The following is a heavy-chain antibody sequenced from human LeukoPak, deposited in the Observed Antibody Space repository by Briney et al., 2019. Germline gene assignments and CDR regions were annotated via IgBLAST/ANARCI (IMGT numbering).Heavy chain of an antibody. CDR2: IWYGGSNK. CDR3: AKDSEDSNYNWFDP. V-gene: IGHV3-30*02. CDR1: GFTFSSYG. D-gene: IGHD4-11*01. Sequence: GGSLRLSCAASGFTFSSYGMHWVRQAPGKGLEWVAVIWYGGSNKYYADSVKGRFTISRDNSKNTLYLQMNSLRAEDTAVYYCAKDSEDSNYNWFDPWGQGTLVTVSS. J-gene: IGHJ5*02.